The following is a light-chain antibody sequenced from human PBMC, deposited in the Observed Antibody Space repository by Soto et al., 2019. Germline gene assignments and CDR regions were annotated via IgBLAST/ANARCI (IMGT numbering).Light chain of an antibody. J-gene: IGKJ3*01. CDR3: QQSYSNPRT. V-gene: IGKV1-39*01. Sequence: DIQMTQSPSSLPASVGDRVTITCRASQNIRNYLNWYQQKPGKAPNLLIYVASRLQSGVPSRFSGSGSGTDFTLTISSLQPEDFATYYCQQSYSNPRTFGPGTKVDIK. CDR2: VAS. CDR1: QNIRNY.